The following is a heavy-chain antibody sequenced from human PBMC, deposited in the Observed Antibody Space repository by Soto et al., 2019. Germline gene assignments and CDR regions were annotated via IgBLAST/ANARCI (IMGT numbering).Heavy chain of an antibody. CDR3: QGGDF. V-gene: IGHV4-34*01. Sequence: TLSVTCALSGRSFRGYFWSWIRQSPAKGLEWIGEINDSGNTYYNPSFKSRLTISVDTSTSQISLRLASVNAADPAVYYCQGGDFWGQGTPVTVSS. D-gene: IGHD3-16*01. J-gene: IGHJ4*02. CDR1: GRSFRGYF. CDR2: INDSGNT.